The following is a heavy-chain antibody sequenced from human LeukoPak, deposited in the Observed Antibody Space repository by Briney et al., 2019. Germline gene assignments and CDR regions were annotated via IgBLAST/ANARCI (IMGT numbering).Heavy chain of an antibody. V-gene: IGHV4-34*01. CDR3: ARGGSGGYYGSGSYYMGHNWFDP. D-gene: IGHD3-10*01. CDR2: INHSGST. Sequence: ETLSLTCAVYGGSFSGYYWSWIRQPPGKGLEWIGEINHSGSTNYNPSLKSRVTISVDTSKNQFSLKLSSVTAADTAVYYCARGGSGGYYGSGSYYMGHNWFDPWGQGTLVTVSS. J-gene: IGHJ5*02. CDR1: GGSFSGYY.